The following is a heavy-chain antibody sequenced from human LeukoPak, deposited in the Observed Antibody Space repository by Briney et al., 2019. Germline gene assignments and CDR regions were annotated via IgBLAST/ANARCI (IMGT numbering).Heavy chain of an antibody. V-gene: IGHV4-30-2*01. CDR3: ARVVGATSHDTFDV. J-gene: IGHJ3*01. Sequence: SETLSLTCAVSGDSISSAYCWSWIRQPPGKGLQWIGYIYHTGSTSYNPSLKTRVTISIDRPRNHFSLKLSSVTAADTAMYYCARVVGATSHDTFDVWGQGTMVTVSS. CDR2: IYHTGST. CDR1: GDSISSAYC. D-gene: IGHD1-26*01.